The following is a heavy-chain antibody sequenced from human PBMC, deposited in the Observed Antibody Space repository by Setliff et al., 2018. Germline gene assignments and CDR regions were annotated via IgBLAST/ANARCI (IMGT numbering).Heavy chain of an antibody. CDR1: GGSISSSNW. Sequence: PSETLSLTCAVSGGSISSSNWWSWVRQPPGKGLEWIGEIYHSGSTNYNPSLKSRVTISVDKSKNQFSLKLSSVTAADTAVYYCARVRSYGSGNYYYYYYDMDVWGQGTTGTVSS. J-gene: IGHJ6*02. V-gene: IGHV4-4*02. D-gene: IGHD3-10*01. CDR3: ARVRSYGSGNYYYYYYDMDV. CDR2: IYHSGST.